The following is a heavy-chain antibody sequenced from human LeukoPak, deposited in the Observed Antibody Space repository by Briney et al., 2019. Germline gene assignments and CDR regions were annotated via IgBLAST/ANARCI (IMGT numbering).Heavy chain of an antibody. D-gene: IGHD4-17*01. V-gene: IGHV3-30*18. CDR1: GFTFSSYG. Sequence: GGSLRLSCAASGFTFSSYGMHWVRQAPGKGLEWVAVISYDGSNKYYADSVKGRFTISRDNSKNTLYLQMNSLRAEDTAVYYCAKSYGDYPLAYWGQGTLVTVSS. J-gene: IGHJ4*02. CDR3: AKSYGDYPLAY. CDR2: ISYDGSNK.